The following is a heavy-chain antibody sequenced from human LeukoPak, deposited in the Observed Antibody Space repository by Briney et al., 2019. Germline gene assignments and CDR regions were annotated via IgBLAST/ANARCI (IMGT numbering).Heavy chain of an antibody. CDR2: IYYSGST. V-gene: IGHV4-31*03. CDR1: GGSISSGGYY. Sequence: SETLSLTCTVSGGSISSGGYYWSWIRQHPGKGREWIGYIYYSGSTYYNPSLKSRVTISVDTSKNQFSLKLSSVTAADTAEYYCARVPYYYDSSGYYHTIYYSDYWGQGTLVTVSS. D-gene: IGHD3-22*01. CDR3: ARVPYYYDSSGYYHTIYYSDY. J-gene: IGHJ4*02.